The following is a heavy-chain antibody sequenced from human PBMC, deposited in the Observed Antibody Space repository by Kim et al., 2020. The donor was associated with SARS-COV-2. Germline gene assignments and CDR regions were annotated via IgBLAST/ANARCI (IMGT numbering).Heavy chain of an antibody. J-gene: IGHJ5*02. D-gene: IGHD3-3*01. CDR2: ISAYNGNT. CDR3: ARGEPSGFGYDFWSGTPHHNWFDP. V-gene: IGHV1-18*01. Sequence: ASVKVSCKASGYTFTSYGISWVRQAPGQGLEWMGWISAYNGNTNYAQKLQGRVTMTTDTFTSTAYMELRSLRSDDTAVYYCARGEPSGFGYDFWSGTPHHNWFDPWGQGTLVTVSS. CDR1: GYTFTSYG.